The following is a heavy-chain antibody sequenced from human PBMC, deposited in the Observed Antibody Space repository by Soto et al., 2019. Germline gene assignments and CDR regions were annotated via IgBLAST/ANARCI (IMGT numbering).Heavy chain of an antibody. J-gene: IGHJ4*02. V-gene: IGHV1-3*01. Sequence: GASVKVSCKASGYTFTSYAMHWVRQAPGQRLEWMGWINAGNGNTKYSQKFQGRVTITRDTSASTVYMELSSLRSEDTAVYYCAREYSTKHKHFDYWGQGTLVTVSS. CDR1: GYTFTSYA. CDR2: INAGNGNT. D-gene: IGHD2-2*01. CDR3: AREYSTKHKHFDY.